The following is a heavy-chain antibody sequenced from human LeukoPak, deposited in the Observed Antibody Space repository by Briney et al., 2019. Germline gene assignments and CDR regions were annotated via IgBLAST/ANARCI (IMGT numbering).Heavy chain of an antibody. CDR1: RFTFSYNW. Sequence: PGGSLRLSYAASRFTFSYNWMHWVRQAPGKGLVWVSHINSDGSSTTYADSVKGRFTISRDNAKNTLYLQMNSLRAEDTAVYYCARGGSGDYNDAFDTWGQGTMVTVSS. D-gene: IGHD3-3*01. J-gene: IGHJ3*02. V-gene: IGHV3-74*01. CDR3: ARGGSGDYNDAFDT. CDR2: INSDGSST.